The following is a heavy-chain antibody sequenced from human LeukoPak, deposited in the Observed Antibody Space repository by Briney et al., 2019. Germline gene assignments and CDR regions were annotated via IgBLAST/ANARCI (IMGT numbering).Heavy chain of an antibody. CDR3: ARDRRHDSSGYFDY. CDR1: GFTFSSYA. J-gene: IGHJ4*02. Sequence: GGSLRLSCAASGFTFSSYAMHWVRQAPGKGLEWVAVISYDGSNKYYADSVKGRFTISRDNSKNTLYLQMNSLRAEDTAVYYCARDRRHDSSGYFDYWGQGTLVTVSS. D-gene: IGHD3-22*01. V-gene: IGHV3-30*04. CDR2: ISYDGSNK.